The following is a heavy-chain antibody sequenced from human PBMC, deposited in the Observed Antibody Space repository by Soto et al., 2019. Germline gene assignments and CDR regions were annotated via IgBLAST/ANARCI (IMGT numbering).Heavy chain of an antibody. CDR3: AREIAYSSSYYYYGMDV. D-gene: IGHD6-6*01. J-gene: IGHJ6*02. CDR1: GFTFSSYA. Sequence: GGSLRLSCAASGFTFSSYAMHWVRQAPGKGLEWVAVISYDGSNKYYADSVKGRFTISRDNSKNTLYLQMNSLRAEDTAVYYCAREIAYSSSYYYYGMDVWGQGTTVTVSS. CDR2: ISYDGSNK. V-gene: IGHV3-30*04.